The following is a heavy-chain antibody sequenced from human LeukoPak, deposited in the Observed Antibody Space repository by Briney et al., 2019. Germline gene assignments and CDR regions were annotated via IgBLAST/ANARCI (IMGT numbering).Heavy chain of an antibody. Sequence: GGSLRLSCAASGFTFSSYSMNWVRQAPGKGLEWVSYISSSSSTIYYADSVKGRFTISRDNSKNTLYLQMNSLRAEDTAVYYCARQGYCSGGSCYRGNYYYGMDVWGQGTTVTVSS. V-gene: IGHV3-48*01. D-gene: IGHD2-15*01. J-gene: IGHJ6*02. CDR1: GFTFSSYS. CDR3: ARQGYCSGGSCYRGNYYYGMDV. CDR2: ISSSSSTI.